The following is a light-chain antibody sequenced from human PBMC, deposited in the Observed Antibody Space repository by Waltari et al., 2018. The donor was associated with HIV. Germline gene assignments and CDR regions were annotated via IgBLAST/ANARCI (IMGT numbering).Light chain of an antibody. J-gene: IGLJ2*01. CDR2: NIS. CDR3: AAWDDSLNGAI. CDR1: SSNIGSHT. V-gene: IGLV1-44*01. Sequence: QSVLTQPPSASGTPGQRVTISCSGSSSNIGSHTVSWYQHLPGTAPKLLIYNISQRPSGVPDRFSGSKSDTSASLAISGLQSEDEAGYFCAAWDDSLNGAIFGGGTKLTVL.